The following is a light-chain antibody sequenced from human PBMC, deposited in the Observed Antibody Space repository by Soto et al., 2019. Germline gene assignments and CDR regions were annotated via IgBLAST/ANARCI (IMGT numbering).Light chain of an antibody. CDR3: LLSYSGGVV. CDR2: DTS. Sequence: QAVVPQEPSLTVSPGGTVTLTCGSSTGAVTSGHYPYWFQQKPGQAPRTLIDDTSNKHSWTPARFSGSLLGGKAALTLSGAQPEDEAEYYCLLSYSGGVVFGGGTKVTVL. J-gene: IGLJ2*01. CDR1: TGAVTSGHY. V-gene: IGLV7-46*01.